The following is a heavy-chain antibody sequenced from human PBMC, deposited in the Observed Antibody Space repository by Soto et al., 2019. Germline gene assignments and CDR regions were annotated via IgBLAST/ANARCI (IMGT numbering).Heavy chain of an antibody. Sequence: VQLVESGGGFVQPGGSLRLSCAASGFTFSSYSMNWVRQAPGKGLEWVSYISSSSSTIYYADSVKGRFTISRDNAKNSLYLQMNSLRAEDTAVYYCARHPERIAEIGWFDPWGQGTLVTVSS. CDR3: ARHPERIAEIGWFDP. CDR2: ISSSSSTI. J-gene: IGHJ5*02. V-gene: IGHV3-48*01. CDR1: GFTFSSYS. D-gene: IGHD6-13*01.